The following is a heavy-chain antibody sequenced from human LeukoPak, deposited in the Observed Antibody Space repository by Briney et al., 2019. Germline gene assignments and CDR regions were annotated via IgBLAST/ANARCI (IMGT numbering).Heavy chain of an antibody. V-gene: IGHV3-74*01. CDR3: ARDPRGYGGQHY. CDR1: GFTFSSYW. D-gene: IGHD5-12*01. CDR2: INSDGSST. Sequence: PGGSLRLSCAASGFTFSSYWMHWVRQAAGKGLVGVSRINSDGSSTSYADSVKGRFTISRDNDKDSLYLQMHSLRAEDTAVYFCARDPRGYGGQHYWGQGTLVTVSS. J-gene: IGHJ4*02.